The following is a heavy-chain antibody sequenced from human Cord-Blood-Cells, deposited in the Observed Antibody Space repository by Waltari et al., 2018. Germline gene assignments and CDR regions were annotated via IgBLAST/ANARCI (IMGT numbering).Heavy chain of an antibody. CDR1: GYSISSGYY. CDR3: ARGVWSGYYTM. J-gene: IGHJ4*02. CDR2: IYHSGST. Sequence: QVQLQESGPGLVKPSETLSLTCTVSGYSISSGYYWGWIRQPPGKGLEWIGSIYHSGSTYYNPSLKSRVTISVDTSKNQFSLKLSSVTAADTAVYYCARGVWSGYYTMWGKGTLVTVSS. D-gene: IGHD3-3*01. V-gene: IGHV4-38-2*02.